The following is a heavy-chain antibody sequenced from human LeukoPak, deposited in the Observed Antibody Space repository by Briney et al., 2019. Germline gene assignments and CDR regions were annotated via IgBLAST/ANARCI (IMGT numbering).Heavy chain of an antibody. CDR2: IRYDGSNK. CDR1: GFTFSSYG. CDR3: AKDGNPVRTYYYYYYMDV. D-gene: IGHD1-14*01. Sequence: PGGSLRLSCAASGFTFSSYGMHWVRQAPGKGLEWVAFIRYDGSNKYYADSVKGRFTISRDNSKNTLYLQMNSLRAEDTAVYYCAKDGNPVRTYYYYYYMDVWGKGTTVTISS. V-gene: IGHV3-30*02. J-gene: IGHJ6*03.